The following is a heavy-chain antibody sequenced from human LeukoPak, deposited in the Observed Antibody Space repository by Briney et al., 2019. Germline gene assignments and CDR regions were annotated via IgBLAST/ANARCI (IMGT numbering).Heavy chain of an antibody. D-gene: IGHD3-22*01. V-gene: IGHV3-11*06. Sequence: GGSLRLSCAASGFTFSDYYMSWIRQAPGKGLEWVSYIRRNSYTNYADSVKGRFTISRDNAKNSLYLQMASLRAEDTAVYYCAKDQNWRISSGYPPDYWGQGTLVTVSS. J-gene: IGHJ4*02. CDR2: IRRNSYT. CDR1: GFTFSDYY. CDR3: AKDQNWRISSGYPPDY.